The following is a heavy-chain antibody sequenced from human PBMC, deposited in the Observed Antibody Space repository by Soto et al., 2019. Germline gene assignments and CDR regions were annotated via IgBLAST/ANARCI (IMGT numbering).Heavy chain of an antibody. J-gene: IGHJ3*02. CDR1: GGTFSSYA. V-gene: IGHV1-69*13. D-gene: IGHD3-10*01. Sequence: VKVSCKASGGTFSSYAISWVRQASGQGLEWMGGIIPIFGTANYAQKFQGRVTITADESTSTVYMELSSLRSEDTAVYYCARFGDSSGMSGTVYAFEIWGQGTMVTVSS. CDR2: IIPIFGTA. CDR3: ARFGDSSGMSGTVYAFEI.